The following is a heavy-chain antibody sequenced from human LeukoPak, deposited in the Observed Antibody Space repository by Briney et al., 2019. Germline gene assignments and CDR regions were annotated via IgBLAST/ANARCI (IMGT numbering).Heavy chain of an antibody. Sequence: SETLSLTCTVSGGSISSYYWSWIRQPPGKGLEWIGYIYYSGSTNYNPSLKSRVTISVDTSKNQFSLKLSSVTAADTAVYYCAREGDSGATDYWGPGTLVTVSA. V-gene: IGHV4-59*01. J-gene: IGHJ4*02. CDR2: IYYSGST. CDR3: AREGDSGATDY. D-gene: IGHD1-26*01. CDR1: GGSISSYY.